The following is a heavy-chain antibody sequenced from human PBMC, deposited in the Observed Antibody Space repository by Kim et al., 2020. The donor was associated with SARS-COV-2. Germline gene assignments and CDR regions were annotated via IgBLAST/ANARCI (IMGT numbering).Heavy chain of an antibody. CDR2: INHSGST. D-gene: IGHD3-10*01. V-gene: IGHV4-34*01. Sequence: SETLSLTCAVYGGSFSGYYWSWIRQPPGKGLEWIGEINHSGSTNYNPSLKSRVTISVDTSKNQFSLKLSSVTAADTAVYYCARGFRDTVVRGVNGYGMDVWGQGTTVTVSS. J-gene: IGHJ6*02. CDR1: GGSFSGYY. CDR3: ARGFRDTVVRGVNGYGMDV.